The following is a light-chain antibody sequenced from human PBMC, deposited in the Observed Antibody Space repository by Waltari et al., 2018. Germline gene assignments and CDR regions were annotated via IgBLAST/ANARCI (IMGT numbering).Light chain of an antibody. V-gene: IGKV3-20*01. J-gene: IGKJ1*01. CDR3: QKYGTRPAT. CDR2: DAS. CDR1: QSVGRT. Sequence: EIVLTQSPASLSLSPGDRATLSCRASQSVGRTLAWYQQRPGQAPRLLIYDASSRATGIPDRFSGSGSGTDFSLTISRLEPEDFAVYYCQKYGTRPATFGQWTKVEVK.